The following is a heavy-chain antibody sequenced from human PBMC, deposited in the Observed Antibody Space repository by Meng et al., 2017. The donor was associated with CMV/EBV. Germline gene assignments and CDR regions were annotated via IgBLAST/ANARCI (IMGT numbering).Heavy chain of an antibody. Sequence: SETLSLTCAISGDSVSSNSAAWNWIRQSPSRGLEWLGSTYYRSRWYNDYAASVKSRITINSDTSKNQFSLQLNSVTPEDTAVYYCARDSDGLGYAGDLYYYYGMDVWGQGTTVTVSS. CDR1: GDSVSSNSAA. V-gene: IGHV6-1*01. D-gene: IGHD3-16*01. CDR2: TYYRSRWYN. CDR3: ARDSDGLGYAGDLYYYYGMDV. J-gene: IGHJ6*02.